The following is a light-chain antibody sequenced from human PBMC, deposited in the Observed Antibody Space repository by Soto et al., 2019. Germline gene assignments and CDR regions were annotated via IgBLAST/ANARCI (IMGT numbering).Light chain of an antibody. CDR2: EVS. V-gene: IGLV2-14*01. CDR3: SSYSSTSSRV. Sequence: QSVLTQPASMSGSPGQSITISCTGTSSDVGGYDYVSWYQQHAGKAPKLVIYEVSNRPSGVSNRFFGSKSGNTASLIISGLQAEDEADYYCSSYSSTSSRVFGTGTKVTVL. CDR1: SSDVGGYDY. J-gene: IGLJ1*01.